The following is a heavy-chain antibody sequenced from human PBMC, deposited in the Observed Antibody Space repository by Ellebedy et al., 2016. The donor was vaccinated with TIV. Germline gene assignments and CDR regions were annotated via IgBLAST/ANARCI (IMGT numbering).Heavy chain of an antibody. J-gene: IGHJ6*02. CDR2: INPSGGST. CDR3: ARDALQGPSHYYYGMDV. D-gene: IGHD4-11*01. V-gene: IGHV1-46*01. CDR1: GYTFTSYY. Sequence: ASVKVSXXASGYTFTSYYMHWVRQAPGQGLEWMGIINPSGGSTSYAQKFQGRVTMTRDTSTSTVYMELSSLRSEDTAVYYCARDALQGPSHYYYGMDVWGQGTTVTVSS.